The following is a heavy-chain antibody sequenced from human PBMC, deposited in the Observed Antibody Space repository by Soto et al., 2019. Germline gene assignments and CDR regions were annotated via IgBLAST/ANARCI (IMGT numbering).Heavy chain of an antibody. V-gene: IGHV3-23*01. CDR2: IIASGDST. D-gene: IGHD1-26*01. Sequence: XGSLRLSCAASGFTFSSYAMNWVRQAPGKGLEWVSGIIASGDSTYYADSVQGRFTISRDNSRNTLHLQVNSLRGEDTALYYCAKARRNSERVNDYWGQGTVVTVSS. J-gene: IGHJ4*02. CDR1: GFTFSSYA. CDR3: AKARRNSERVNDY.